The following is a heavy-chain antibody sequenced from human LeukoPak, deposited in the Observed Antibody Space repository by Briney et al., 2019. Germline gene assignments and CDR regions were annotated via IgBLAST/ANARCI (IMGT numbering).Heavy chain of an antibody. D-gene: IGHD3-22*01. Sequence: GGSLRLSCAASGFTFSSYAMSWVRQAPGKGLEWVSAISGSGGSTYYADSVKGRFTISRDNSKNTLHLQMNSLRAEDTAVYYCAKGREGYYYDSSGYYPSDYWGQGTLVTVSS. CDR3: AKGREGYYYDSSGYYPSDY. V-gene: IGHV3-23*01. CDR2: ISGSGGST. J-gene: IGHJ4*02. CDR1: GFTFSSYA.